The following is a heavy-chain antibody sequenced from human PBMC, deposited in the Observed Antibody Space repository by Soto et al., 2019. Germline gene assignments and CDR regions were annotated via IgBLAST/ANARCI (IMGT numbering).Heavy chain of an antibody. CDR3: ARQSSSSYRYYFDY. V-gene: IGHV4-31*03. D-gene: IGHD6-6*01. CDR2: IDYSGST. J-gene: IGHJ4*02. CDR1: GNSISSGGYY. Sequence: SETLSLTCTVSGNSISSGGYYWNWIRQQPGKGLEWIGYIDYSGSTYHIPSFKTRVTISVDTSKNQFSLRLSSVTAADTAVYYCARQSSSSYRYYFDYWGQGTLVTVSS.